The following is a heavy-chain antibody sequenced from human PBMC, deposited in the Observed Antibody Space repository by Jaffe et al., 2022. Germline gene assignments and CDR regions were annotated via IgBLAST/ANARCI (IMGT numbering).Heavy chain of an antibody. CDR2: IRYDGSNK. CDR3: AKGWFRESLPFAY. V-gene: IGHV3-30*02. D-gene: IGHD3-10*01. Sequence: QVQLVESGGGVVQPGGSLRLSCAASGFTFSSYGMHWVRQAPGKGLEWVAFIRYDGSNKYYADSVKGRFTISRDNSKNTLYLQMNSLRAEDTAVYYCAKGWFRESLPFAYWGQGTLVTVSS. CDR1: GFTFSSYG. J-gene: IGHJ4*02.